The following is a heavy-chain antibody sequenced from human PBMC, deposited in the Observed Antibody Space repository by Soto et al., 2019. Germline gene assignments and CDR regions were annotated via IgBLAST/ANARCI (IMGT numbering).Heavy chain of an antibody. J-gene: IGHJ6*02. CDR3: ARIASAGRGWDV. Sequence: EVQLVESGGGLVQPGGSLRLSCADFGFTFSNYWMSWVRQAPVKGLEWVGNIKQDGSEKNYVDSVKGRFTISRDNAKNSLYLQMNSLIAEDTAVYYCARIASAGRGWDVWGQGTTVVVSS. V-gene: IGHV3-7*01. CDR2: IKQDGSEK. D-gene: IGHD6-13*01. CDR1: GFTFSNYW.